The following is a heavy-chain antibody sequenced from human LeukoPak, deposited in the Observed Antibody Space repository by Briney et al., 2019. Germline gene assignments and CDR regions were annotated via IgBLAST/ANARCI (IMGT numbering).Heavy chain of an antibody. V-gene: IGHV4-34*01. Sequence: SETLSLTCAVYGGSFSGCYWSWIRQPPGKGLEWIGEINHSGSTNYNPSLKSRVTISVDTSKNQFSLKLSSVTAADTAVYYCAMAAAGTGYWGQGTLVTVSS. CDR1: GGSFSGCY. CDR3: AMAAAGTGY. J-gene: IGHJ4*02. CDR2: INHSGST. D-gene: IGHD6-13*01.